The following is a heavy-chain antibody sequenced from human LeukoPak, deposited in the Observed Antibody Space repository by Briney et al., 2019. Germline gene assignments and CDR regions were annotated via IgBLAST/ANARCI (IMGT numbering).Heavy chain of an antibody. CDR1: GGTFSSYA. CDR2: IIPIFGTA. J-gene: IGHJ5*02. D-gene: IGHD1-26*01. Sequence: SVKVSCKASGGTFSSYAISWVRQAPGQGLEWMGGIIPIFGTANYAQKFQGRVTITADESTSTAYMELSSLRSEDTAVYYCARRLGAVSSEGWFDPWGQGTLVTVSS. V-gene: IGHV1-69*13. CDR3: ARRLGAVSSEGWFDP.